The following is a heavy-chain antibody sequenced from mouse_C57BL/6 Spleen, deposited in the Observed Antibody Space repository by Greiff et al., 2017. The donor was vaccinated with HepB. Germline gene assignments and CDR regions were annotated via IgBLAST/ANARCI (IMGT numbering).Heavy chain of an antibody. CDR2: INPSSGYT. CDR1: GYTFTSYT. V-gene: IGHV1-4*01. CDR3: ARGSNFYYFDY. Sequence: VQLQQSGAELARPGASVKMSCKASGYTFTSYTMHWVKQRPGQGLEWIGYINPSSGYTKYNQKFKDKATLTADKSSSTAYMQLSSLTSDDSAVYYCARGSNFYYFDYWGQGTTLTVSS. D-gene: IGHD2-5*01. J-gene: IGHJ2*01.